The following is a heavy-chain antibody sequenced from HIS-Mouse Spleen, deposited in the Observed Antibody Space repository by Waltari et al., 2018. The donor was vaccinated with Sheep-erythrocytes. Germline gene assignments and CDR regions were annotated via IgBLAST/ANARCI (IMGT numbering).Heavy chain of an antibody. CDR2: SYDGSNK. Sequence: SYDGSNKYYADSVKGRFTISRDKSKNTLYLQMNSLRAEDTAVYYCARGAFDIWGQGTMVTVSS. CDR3: ARGAFDI. V-gene: IGHV3-30-3*01. J-gene: IGHJ3*02.